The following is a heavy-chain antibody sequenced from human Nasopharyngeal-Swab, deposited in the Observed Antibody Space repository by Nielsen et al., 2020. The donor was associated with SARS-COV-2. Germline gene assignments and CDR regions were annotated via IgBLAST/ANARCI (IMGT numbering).Heavy chain of an antibody. CDR2: IIWSGARA. Sequence: GGSLRLSCAASGFIFDDFGMSWVRHIPGTGLEWVSGIIWSGARADYADSVKGRFTISRDNAKNSVHLQMNSLRAEDTALYHCVRDRGSYEFDSWGQGTLVTVSS. CDR3: VRDRGSYEFDS. CDR1: GFIFDDFG. V-gene: IGHV3-20*01. D-gene: IGHD5-12*01. J-gene: IGHJ4*02.